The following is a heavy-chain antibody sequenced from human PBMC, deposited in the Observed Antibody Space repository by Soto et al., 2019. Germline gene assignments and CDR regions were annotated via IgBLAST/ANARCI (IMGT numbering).Heavy chain of an antibody. CDR3: ARLGTSHYDILTGYYSYYYYYMDV. J-gene: IGHJ6*03. Sequence: PSETLSLTCTVSGGSISSYYWSWIRQPPGKGLEWIGYIYYSGSTNYNPSLKSRVTISVDTSKNQFSLKLSSVTAADTAVYYCARLGTSHYDILTGYYSYYYYYMDVWGKGTTVTVSS. CDR1: GGSISSYY. D-gene: IGHD3-9*01. CDR2: IYYSGST. V-gene: IGHV4-59*08.